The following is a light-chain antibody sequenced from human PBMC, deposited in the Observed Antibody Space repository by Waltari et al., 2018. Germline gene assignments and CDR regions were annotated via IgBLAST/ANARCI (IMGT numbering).Light chain of an antibody. J-gene: IGLJ3*02. CDR1: SSNFGAHYD. CDR3: QSYDSGLSGWV. CDR2: GNN. V-gene: IGLV1-40*01. Sequence: QSVLPQPPSVSGAPGQRVTLPRTESSSNFGAHYDVHWYRQLPRTAPKLLIYGNNNRPSGVADRCSGSRSGTSASLAITGLQAEDEADYYCQSYDSGLSGWVFGGGTKLTVL.